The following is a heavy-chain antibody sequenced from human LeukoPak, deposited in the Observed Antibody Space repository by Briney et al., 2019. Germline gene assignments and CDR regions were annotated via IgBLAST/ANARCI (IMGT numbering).Heavy chain of an antibody. V-gene: IGHV4-38-2*01. CDR3: ARWLYSDTAMVYYFDY. CDR1: GYSISSGYY. J-gene: IGHJ4*02. D-gene: IGHD5-18*01. CDR2: IYYSGST. Sequence: PSETLSLTCAVSGYSISSGYYWGWIRQPPGKGLEWIGYIYYSGSTNYNPSLKSRVTISVDTSKNQFSLKLSSVTAADTAVYYCARWLYSDTAMVYYFDYWGQGTLVTVSS.